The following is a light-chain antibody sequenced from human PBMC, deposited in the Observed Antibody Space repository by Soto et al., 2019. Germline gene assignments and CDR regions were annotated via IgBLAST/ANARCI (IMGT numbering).Light chain of an antibody. CDR1: QSVLYSSNNKNY. Sequence: DIVMTQSPDSLAESLSERATIHCKSSQSVLYSSNNKNYLAWYQQKPGQPPKLLIYWASTRESGVPDRFSGSGSGTDFTLTISSLQAEDVAVYYCQQYYSTPTFGQGTKVDIK. V-gene: IGKV4-1*01. CDR2: WAS. CDR3: QQYYSTPT. J-gene: IGKJ1*01.